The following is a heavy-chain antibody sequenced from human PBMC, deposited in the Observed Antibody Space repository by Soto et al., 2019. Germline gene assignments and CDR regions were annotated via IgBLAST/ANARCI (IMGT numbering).Heavy chain of an antibody. Sequence: PSETLSLTCTVSGGSISSYYWSWIRQPPGKGLKWIGYIYYSGSTNYNPSLKSRVTMTTDTSTSTAYMELRSLRSDDTAVYYCARELQLRPSHGMDVWGQGTTVTVSS. D-gene: IGHD5-18*01. V-gene: IGHV4-59*01. CDR1: GGSISSYY. J-gene: IGHJ6*02. CDR3: ARELQLRPSHGMDV. CDR2: IYYSGST.